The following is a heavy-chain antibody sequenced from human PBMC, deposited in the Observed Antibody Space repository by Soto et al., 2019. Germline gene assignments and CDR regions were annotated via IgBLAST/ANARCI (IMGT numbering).Heavy chain of an antibody. D-gene: IGHD3-3*01. CDR3: TRAESPDTAYFSDY. J-gene: IGHJ4*02. Sequence: PGGSLRLSCTTSGFTFENYARNWLRHAPGKGLEWVALIRNRAYGVQTEYAVSNKGRFTISRVDTNDIASLKMNRLYTEDSAVYYCTRAESPDTAYFSDYWGQGTLV. V-gene: IGHV3-49*03. CDR1: GFTFENYA. CDR2: IRNRAYGVQT.